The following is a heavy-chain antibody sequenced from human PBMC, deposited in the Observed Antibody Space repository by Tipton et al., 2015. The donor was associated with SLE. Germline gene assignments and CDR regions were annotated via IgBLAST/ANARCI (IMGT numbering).Heavy chain of an antibody. CDR1: GGSFSGYY. V-gene: IGHV4-34*01. CDR3: ARLRTYQRHLQGMDV. D-gene: IGHD2-2*01. J-gene: IGHJ6*02. Sequence: TLSLTCVVYGGSFSGYYWSWIRQPPGKGLEWIGEIYHSGGTNYSPSLQSRLTISLDKSTNQFSLTLSSVTAADTAIYYCARLRTYQRHLQGMDVWGQGTTVTVSS. CDR2: IYHSGGT.